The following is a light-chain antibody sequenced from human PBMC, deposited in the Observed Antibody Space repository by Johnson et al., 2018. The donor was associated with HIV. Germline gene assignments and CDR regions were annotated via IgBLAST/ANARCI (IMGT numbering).Light chain of an antibody. Sequence: QSVLTQPPSVSAAPGQRVTISCSGSTSNFENYYVSWYQHLPGTAPKLLIYENNKRPSGIPDRFSGSKSGTSATLGITGLQTGDEADYYCGTWDSSLIAVFGTGTKVTVL. CDR2: ENN. CDR3: GTWDSSLIAV. CDR1: TSNFENYY. V-gene: IGLV1-51*02. J-gene: IGLJ1*01.